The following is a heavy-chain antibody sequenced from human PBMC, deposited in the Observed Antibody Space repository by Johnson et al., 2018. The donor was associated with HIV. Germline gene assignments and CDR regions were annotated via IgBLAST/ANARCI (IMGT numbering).Heavy chain of an antibody. D-gene: IGHD3-16*02. Sequence: VQLVESGGGLVQPGGSLRLSCASSGFTFSNYWMSWIRQAPGKGLEWVSVIYSGGSTYYADSVKGRFTISRDNSKKTLYLQMNSLRAEDTAVYYCARAGHYDYVWGSYRHDAFDIWGLGTMVTVSS. CDR1: GFTFSNYW. CDR3: ARAGHYDYVWGSYRHDAFDI. CDR2: IYSGGST. V-gene: IGHV3-66*01. J-gene: IGHJ3*02.